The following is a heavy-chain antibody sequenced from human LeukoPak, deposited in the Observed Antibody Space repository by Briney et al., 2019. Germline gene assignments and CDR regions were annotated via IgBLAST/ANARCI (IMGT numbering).Heavy chain of an antibody. CDR3: ARFGWFTLMDV. CDR1: GESISGFY. Sequence: SETLSLTCTVSGESISGFYWTWIRQPPGKGLEWIGYIYYSGSTNYNPSLKSRVTISVDTSKNQFSLKLSSVTAADTAVYYCARFGWFTLMDVWGKGTTVTVSS. CDR2: IYYSGST. D-gene: IGHD6-19*01. V-gene: IGHV4-59*12. J-gene: IGHJ6*03.